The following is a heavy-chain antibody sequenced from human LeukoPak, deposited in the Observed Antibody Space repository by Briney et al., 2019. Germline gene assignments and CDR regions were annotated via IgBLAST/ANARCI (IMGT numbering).Heavy chain of an antibody. CDR2: IGPAGTNT. Sequence: GASVKVSCKTSGYTFTNCYMHWVRQAPGQGLEWMGLIGPAGTNTNYAQKFRGRVTVTRDTSTTTVYMELSSLSYEDTAVYYCAREESGGFFDYWGQGTLVTVSS. D-gene: IGHD2-8*02. J-gene: IGHJ4*02. V-gene: IGHV1-46*01. CDR1: GYTFTNCY. CDR3: AREESGGFFDY.